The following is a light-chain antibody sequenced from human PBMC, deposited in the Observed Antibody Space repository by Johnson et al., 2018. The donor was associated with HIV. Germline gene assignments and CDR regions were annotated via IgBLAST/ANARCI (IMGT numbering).Light chain of an antibody. Sequence: QSVLTQPPSVSAAPGQKVTISCSGSSSNIGKNYVSWYQQLPGTAPKVLIYENNKRPSGIPDRFSGSKSGTSATLGITGLQTGDEADYYCGTWDSRLIAGPLHVFGTGTKVTVL. CDR2: ENN. J-gene: IGLJ1*01. CDR1: SSNIGKNY. V-gene: IGLV1-51*02. CDR3: GTWDSRLIAGPLHV.